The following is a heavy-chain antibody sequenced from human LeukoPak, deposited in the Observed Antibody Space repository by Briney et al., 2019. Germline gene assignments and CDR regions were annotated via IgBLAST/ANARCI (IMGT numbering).Heavy chain of an antibody. Sequence: ASVNVSCKASGYTFSSYGISWVRQAPGQGLEWMGWISGYNGDTRYAQNLQGRVTVTTDTSTSAAYMELRSLRSDDTAVYYCARERRGYSYGRGDYWGQGTLVTVSS. D-gene: IGHD5-18*01. CDR1: GYTFSSYG. CDR2: ISGYNGDT. CDR3: ARERRGYSYGRGDY. J-gene: IGHJ4*02. V-gene: IGHV1-18*01.